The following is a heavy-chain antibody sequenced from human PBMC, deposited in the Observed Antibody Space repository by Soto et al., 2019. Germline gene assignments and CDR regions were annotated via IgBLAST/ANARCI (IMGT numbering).Heavy chain of an antibody. V-gene: IGHV4-59*01. D-gene: IGHD4-17*01. Sequence: SETLSLTCTVSGGSISSYYWSWIRQPPGKGLEWIGYIYYSGSTDHNPSLKSRVTISVDTSKNQFYLKLSSLTAAGTAVYYCARTQPDYGDYLPYYYYGMDLWGQGTTVTVSS. CDR1: GGSISSYY. CDR2: IYYSGST. CDR3: ARTQPDYGDYLPYYYYGMDL. J-gene: IGHJ6*02.